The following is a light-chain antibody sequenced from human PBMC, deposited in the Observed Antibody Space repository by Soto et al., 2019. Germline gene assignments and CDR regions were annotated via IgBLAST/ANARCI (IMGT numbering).Light chain of an antibody. Sequence: DIQMTQSPSSLSASVGDRVTITCRASQGIGNNLGWFQQKVGRAPKRLIYAGSSLEGVVPLRFSGSGSGTEFTLTISGLQPEDFATYYCLQHHTYPYTFGQGTKLEIK. CDR1: QGIGNN. J-gene: IGKJ2*01. V-gene: IGKV1-17*01. CDR2: AGS. CDR3: LQHHTYPYT.